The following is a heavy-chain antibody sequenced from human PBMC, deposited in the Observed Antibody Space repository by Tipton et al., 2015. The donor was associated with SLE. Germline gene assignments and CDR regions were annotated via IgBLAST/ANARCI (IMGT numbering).Heavy chain of an antibody. CDR2: IYYSGCT. J-gene: IGHJ4*02. CDR1: GGSISSYY. V-gene: IGHV4-59*12. CDR3: ASRYSSSWYYFDY. Sequence: LRLSCTVSGGSISSYYWSWIRQPPGKGLEWIGYIYYSGCTYYNPSLKSRVTISVDTSKNQCSLKLSSVTAAGTAVFYCASRYSSSWYYFDYWGQGTLVTVSS. D-gene: IGHD6-13*01.